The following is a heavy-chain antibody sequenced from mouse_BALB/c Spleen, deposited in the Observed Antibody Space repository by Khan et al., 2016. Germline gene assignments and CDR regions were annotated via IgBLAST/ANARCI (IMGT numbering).Heavy chain of an antibody. Sequence: VQLKQSGAELVKPGASVKLSCTVSGFNIKDTYMHWVNQRPEQGLEWIGRIDPANGNTKYDPKSQDKATITADTSSNTAYLQLSSLTSEDTAVYYCSRGVYDYEFAYWGQGTLVTVSA. CDR2: IDPANGNT. V-gene: IGHV14-3*02. D-gene: IGHD2-4*01. CDR1: GFNIKDTY. CDR3: SRGVYDYEFAY. J-gene: IGHJ3*01.